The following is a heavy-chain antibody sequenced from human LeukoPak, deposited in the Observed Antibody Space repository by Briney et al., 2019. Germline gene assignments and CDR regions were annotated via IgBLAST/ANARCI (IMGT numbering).Heavy chain of an antibody. CDR2: IWYDGSNK. CDR3: AREEGVVALYYYYGMDV. D-gene: IGHD2-2*01. Sequence: GRSLRLSCAASGFTFSSYGMHWVRQAPGKGLEWVAVIWYDGSNKYYADSVKGRLTISRDNSKNTLYLQMNSLRAEDTAVYYCAREEGVVALYYYYGMDVWGQGTTVTVSS. V-gene: IGHV3-33*01. J-gene: IGHJ6*02. CDR1: GFTFSSYG.